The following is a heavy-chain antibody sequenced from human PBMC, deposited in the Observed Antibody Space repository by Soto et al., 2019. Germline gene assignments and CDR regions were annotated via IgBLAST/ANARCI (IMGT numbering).Heavy chain of an antibody. CDR3: AHASHPYYYYGMDV. CDR2: IYWDDGK. J-gene: IGHJ6*02. V-gene: IGHV2-5*02. CDR1: GFSLSTSGVG. Sequence: SGPTLVNPTQTLTLTCPFSGFSLSTSGVGVGWIRQPPGKALEWLALIYWDDGKRYSPSLKSRLTITKDTSKNQVVLTMTNMDPVDTATYYCAHASHPYYYYGMDVWGQGTTVTVSS.